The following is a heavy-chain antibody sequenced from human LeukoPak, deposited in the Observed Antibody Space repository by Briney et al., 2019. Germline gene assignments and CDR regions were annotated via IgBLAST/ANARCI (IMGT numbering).Heavy chain of an antibody. CDR1: GFTFSSYW. V-gene: IGHV3-23*01. D-gene: IGHD3-3*01. J-gene: IGHJ4*02. CDR2: ISGSGGST. Sequence: PGGSLRLSCAASGFTFSSYWMHWVRQAPGKGLEWVSAISGSGGSTYYADSVKGRFTISRDNSKNTLCLQMNSLRAEDTAVYYCNTYDFWSGYHYDYWGQGTLVTVSS. CDR3: NTYDFWSGYHYDY.